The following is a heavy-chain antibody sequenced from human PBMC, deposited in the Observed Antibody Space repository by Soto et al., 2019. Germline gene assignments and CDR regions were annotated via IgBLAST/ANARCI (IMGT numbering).Heavy chain of an antibody. CDR2: ISGSGGST. D-gene: IGHD6-13*01. J-gene: IGHJ4*02. CDR3: AKIDGYSSSWYGGNLGY. Sequence: GGSLRLSCAASGFTFSSYAMSWVRQAPGKGLEWVSAISGSGGSTYYADSVKGRFTISRDNSKNTLYLQMNSLRAEDTAVYYCAKIDGYSSSWYGGNLGYWGQGTLVTVSS. CDR1: GFTFSSYA. V-gene: IGHV3-23*01.